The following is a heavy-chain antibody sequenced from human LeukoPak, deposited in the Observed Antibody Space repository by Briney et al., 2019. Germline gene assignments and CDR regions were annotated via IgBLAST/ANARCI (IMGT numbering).Heavy chain of an antibody. D-gene: IGHD2-2*01. CDR2: ISAYNGNT. CDR3: SLTSTSYYSTGLWDCVMPNYYYYYGMDV. V-gene: IGHV1-18*01. CDR1: GYTFTSYG. Sequence: ASVKVSCKASGYTFTSYGISWVRQAPGQGLEWMGWISAYNGNTNYAQELQGRVTMTTDTSTSTAYMELRSLRSDDTAVYYCSLTSTSYYSTGLWDCVMPNYYYYYGMDVWGQGTTVTVSS. J-gene: IGHJ6*02.